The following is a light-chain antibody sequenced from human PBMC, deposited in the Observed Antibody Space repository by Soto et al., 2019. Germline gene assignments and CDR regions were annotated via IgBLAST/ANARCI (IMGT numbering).Light chain of an antibody. CDR1: SSDVGGYNY. CDR2: EVS. V-gene: IGLV2-14*01. J-gene: IGLJ2*01. Sequence: QSVLTQPASVSGSPGQSITISCTGTSSDVGGYNYVSWYQQHPGKAPKLIIYEVSNRPSGIPNRFSGSKSGNTASLTISGLQAEDEADYYCSSYTSSSTRVFGGGTKLTVL. CDR3: SSYTSSSTRV.